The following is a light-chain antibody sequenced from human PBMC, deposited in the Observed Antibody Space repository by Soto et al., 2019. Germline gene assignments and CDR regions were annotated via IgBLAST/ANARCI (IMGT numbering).Light chain of an antibody. CDR3: QQYHYWWT. V-gene: IGKV3-15*01. CDR2: DAS. CDR1: QSISSH. J-gene: IGKJ1*01. Sequence: EIVMTQSPATLSVSPRETATLSCRASQSISSHLAWYQQKPGQAPRLLMHDASARATGIPARFSASGSGTEFTLTIRSLQSEDSAVYYCQQYHYWWTFGQGTKVEIK.